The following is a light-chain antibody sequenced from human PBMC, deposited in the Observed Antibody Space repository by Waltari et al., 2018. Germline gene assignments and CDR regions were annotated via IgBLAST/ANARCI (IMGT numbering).Light chain of an antibody. CDR2: AAS. J-gene: IGKJ4*01. CDR3: QQSYSTPPT. CDR1: QSISSY. V-gene: IGKV1-39*01. Sequence: DIQMTQSPSSLSASVRARVPITCRASQSISSYLNWYQQKPGKAPKLLIYAASSLQSGVPSRFSGSGSGTDFTLTISSLQPEDFATYYCQQSYSTPPTFGGGTKVEIK.